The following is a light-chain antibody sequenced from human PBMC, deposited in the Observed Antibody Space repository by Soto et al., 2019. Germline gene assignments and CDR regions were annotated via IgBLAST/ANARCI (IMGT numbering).Light chain of an antibody. CDR2: DAS. V-gene: IGKV3-11*01. CDR3: QQRSNWPPRIT. CDR1: QRVSSY. J-gene: IGKJ5*01. Sequence: EIVLTQSTATLSLSPGERATLSCRASQRVSSYLAWYQQKPGQAPRLLIYDASNRATGIPARFSGSGAGTDFALTISSLEPEELAVYYCQQRSNWPPRITFGQGTRLEIK.